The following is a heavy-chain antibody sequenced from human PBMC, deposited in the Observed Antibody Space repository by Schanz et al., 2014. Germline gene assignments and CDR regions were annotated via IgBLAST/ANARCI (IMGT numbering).Heavy chain of an antibody. Sequence: QVQLVQSGAEVKKPGASVKVSCKASGYTFTSYSMHWVRQAPGQGLEWMGIINPSGGGTSYAQQFQGRVTFTADKSTSTAYMELSSLRYEDTALYYCARGTMPGTFDIWGQGTMVTVSS. V-gene: IGHV1-46*01. CDR1: GYTFTSYS. D-gene: IGHD2-2*01. CDR3: ARGTMPGTFDI. J-gene: IGHJ3*02. CDR2: INPSGGGT.